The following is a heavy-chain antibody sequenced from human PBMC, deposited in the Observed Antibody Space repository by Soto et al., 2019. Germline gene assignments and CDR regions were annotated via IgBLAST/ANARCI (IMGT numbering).Heavy chain of an antibody. D-gene: IGHD3-10*01. J-gene: IGHJ4*02. CDR2: IAPMFGKA. V-gene: IGHV1-69*01. CDR3: AREVQVHTPGFAH. CDR1: GGTFSNYA. Sequence: QVQLVQSGAEVKRPGSSVKVACKASGGTFSNYAINWVRQAPGHGLEWMGDIAPMFGKANYAQKFQGRVTITADESTSTAYMELSGLTSADTALYYCAREVQVHTPGFAHWGQGTRVTVSS.